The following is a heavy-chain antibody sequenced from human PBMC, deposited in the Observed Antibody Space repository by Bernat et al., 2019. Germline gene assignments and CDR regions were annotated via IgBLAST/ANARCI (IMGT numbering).Heavy chain of an antibody. CDR3: AKSMVVVAAYCYMDV. V-gene: IGHV3-7*03. Sequence: EVQLVESGGGLVQPGGSLRLSCAASGFTFSTYWMSWVRQAPGKGLEWVANIHQDGGEKYYVDSVTGRFVISRDNAENSLYLQMNSLRAEDTAVYYCAKSMVVVAAYCYMDVWGKGTTVTVSS. CDR2: IHQDGGEK. J-gene: IGHJ6*03. CDR1: GFTFSTYW. D-gene: IGHD2-15*01.